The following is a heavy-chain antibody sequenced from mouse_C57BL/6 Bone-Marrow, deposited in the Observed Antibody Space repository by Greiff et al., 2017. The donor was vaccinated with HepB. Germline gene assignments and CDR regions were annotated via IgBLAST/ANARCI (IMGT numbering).Heavy chain of an antibody. J-gene: IGHJ4*01. CDR2: IDPSDSYT. CDR3: ARWAAQATVRAMDY. CDR1: GYTFTSYW. D-gene: IGHD3-2*02. V-gene: IGHV1-69*01. Sequence: VQLKQPGAELVMPGASVKLSCKASGYTFTSYWMHWVKQRPGQGLEWIGEIDPSDSYTNYNQKFKGKSTLTVDKSSSTAYMQLSSLTSEDSAVYYCARWAAQATVRAMDYWGQGTSVTVSS.